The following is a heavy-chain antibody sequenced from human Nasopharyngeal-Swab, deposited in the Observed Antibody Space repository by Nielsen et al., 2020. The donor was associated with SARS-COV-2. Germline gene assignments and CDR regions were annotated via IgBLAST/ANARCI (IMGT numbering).Heavy chain of an antibody. CDR2: IKQDGSEK. CDR3: ARDSPYSSGWNYYYYYYYMDV. D-gene: IGHD6-19*01. V-gene: IGHV3-7*05. J-gene: IGHJ6*03. Sequence: VRQAPGKGLEWVANIKQDGSEKYYVDSVKGRFTISRDNAKNSLYLQMNSLRAEDTAVCYCARDSPYSSGWNYYYYYYYMDVWGKGTTVTVSS.